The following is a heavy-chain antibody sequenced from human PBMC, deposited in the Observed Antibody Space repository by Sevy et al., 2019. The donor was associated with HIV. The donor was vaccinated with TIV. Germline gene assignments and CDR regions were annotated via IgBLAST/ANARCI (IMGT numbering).Heavy chain of an antibody. CDR3: ARDSPYYYDSSGYSNPYGYYAMDV. Sequence: GGSLRLSCAASGFTVSSNYMSWVRQAPGKGLEWVSVIYSGGNTYYADSVKGRFAISRDISKNTLYLQMNSLRAEDTVVYYCARDSPYYYDSSGYSNPYGYYAMDVWGQGTTVTVSS. V-gene: IGHV3-53*01. J-gene: IGHJ6*02. D-gene: IGHD3-22*01. CDR1: GFTVSSNY. CDR2: IYSGGNT.